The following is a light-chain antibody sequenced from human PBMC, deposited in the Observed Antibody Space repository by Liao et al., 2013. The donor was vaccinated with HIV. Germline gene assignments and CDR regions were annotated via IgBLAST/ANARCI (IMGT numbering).Light chain of an antibody. J-gene: IGLJ3*02. CDR1: NIGSKS. CDR3: QSADSSDTYRV. CDR2: YDT. Sequence: SYELTQPPSVSVAPGETSRITCGGNNIGSKSVQWYQQKPGQAPLLVIYYDTDRPSGIPERFSGSNSGTTATLAISGAQALDEADYYCQSADSSDTYRVFGGGTKLTVL. V-gene: IGLV3-21*01.